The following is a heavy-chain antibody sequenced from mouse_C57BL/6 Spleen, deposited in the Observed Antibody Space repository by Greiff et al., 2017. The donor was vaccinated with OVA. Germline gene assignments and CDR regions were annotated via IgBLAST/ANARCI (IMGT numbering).Heavy chain of an antibody. D-gene: IGHD2-2*01. CDR3: ARTGGLGYDGWFAY. V-gene: IGHV14-3*01. J-gene: IGHJ3*01. CDR2: IDPANGNP. Sequence: EVQLPQSVAELVRPGASVKLSCTASGFNIQNTYMHWVKQRPEQGLEWIGRIDPANGNPKYAPKFQGKAPITADTSANTDYLQLSSLTSEDTAIYYCARTGGLGYDGWFAYWGQGTLVTVSA. CDR1: GFNIQNTY.